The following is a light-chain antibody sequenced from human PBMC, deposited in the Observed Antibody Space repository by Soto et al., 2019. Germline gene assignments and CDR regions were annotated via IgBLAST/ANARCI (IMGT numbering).Light chain of an antibody. Sequence: QSVLTQPPSASGTPGQRVTISCSGGSSNIGSNTVNWYQQLPGTAPKLLIYTNNQRPSGVPDRFSGSKSGTSASLAISGLQSEDEAVYYCASWDDSLNGDVFGTGTKLTVL. J-gene: IGLJ1*01. CDR3: ASWDDSLNGDV. CDR2: TNN. V-gene: IGLV1-44*01. CDR1: SSNIGSNT.